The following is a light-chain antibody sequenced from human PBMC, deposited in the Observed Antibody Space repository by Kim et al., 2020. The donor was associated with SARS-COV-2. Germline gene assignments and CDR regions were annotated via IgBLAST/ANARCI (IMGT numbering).Light chain of an antibody. CDR1: DSVLTY. CDR3: QQYYKWPVS. CDR2: DAS. V-gene: IGKV3-15*01. J-gene: IGKJ4*01. Sequence: EILLTQSPVTLSVSPGERVTLSCRASDSVLTYLAWYQQRPGQSPRLLIYDASSRATDIPARFGGSGSGTEFTLTISSLQAEDSALYYCQQYYKWPVSFGGGTKVDIK.